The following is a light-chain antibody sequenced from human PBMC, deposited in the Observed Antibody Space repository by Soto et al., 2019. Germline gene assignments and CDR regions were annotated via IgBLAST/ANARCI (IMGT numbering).Light chain of an antibody. Sequence: EIVLTQSPGTLSLSPGERATLSRRASQSVSSYLAWYQQKPGQAPRLLIYDASNRATGIPARFSGSGSGTDFTLTISSLEPEDFAVYYCQQRSNWPTFGQGTRLEIK. CDR3: QQRSNWPT. CDR2: DAS. J-gene: IGKJ5*01. CDR1: QSVSSY. V-gene: IGKV3-11*01.